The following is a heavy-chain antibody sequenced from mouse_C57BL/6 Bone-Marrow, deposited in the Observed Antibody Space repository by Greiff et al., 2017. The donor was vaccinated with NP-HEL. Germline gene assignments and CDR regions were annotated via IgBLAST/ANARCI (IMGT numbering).Heavy chain of an antibody. CDR3: ARKANDYDGGFDY. Sequence: QVQLQQPGAELVKPGASVKMSCKASGYTFTSYWITWVKQRPGQGLAWIGDIYPGSGSTNYNEKFKSKATLTVDTSSSTAYMQLSSLTSEDSAVYYCARKANDYDGGFDYWGQGTTLTVSS. CDR1: GYTFTSYW. V-gene: IGHV1-55*01. D-gene: IGHD2-4*01. CDR2: IYPGSGST. J-gene: IGHJ2*01.